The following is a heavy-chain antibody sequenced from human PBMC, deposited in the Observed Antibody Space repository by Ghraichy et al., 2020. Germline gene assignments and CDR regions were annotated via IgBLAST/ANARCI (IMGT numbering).Heavy chain of an antibody. CDR3: ARSSARGLYSEFDY. CDR1: GFTFSSYT. CDR2: ISRSSSTI. J-gene: IGHJ4*02. D-gene: IGHD6-13*01. V-gene: IGHV3-48*02. Sequence: GESLNTSCAVSGFTFSSYTMNWVRQAPGKGLEWVSYISRSSSTIYYADSVKGRFTISRDNAKNSLYLQMNSLRDEDTAVYYCARSSARGLYSEFDYWGQGTLVTVSS.